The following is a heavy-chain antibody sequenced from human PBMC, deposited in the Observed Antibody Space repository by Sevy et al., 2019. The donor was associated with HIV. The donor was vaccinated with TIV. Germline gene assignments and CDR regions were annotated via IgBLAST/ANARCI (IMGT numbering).Heavy chain of an antibody. CDR1: GFTFRTSG. CDR2: ISYDEAHK. V-gene: IGHV3-30*18. CDR3: AKDYSAGITMVRGAYRARGDYFDY. J-gene: IGHJ4*02. Sequence: GESLKISCVTSGFTFRTSGMHWVRQSPGKGLEWVAVISYDEAHKNYADSVKGRFSLSKDNSKNTLYLQMSSLRTEDTAVYYCAKDYSAGITMVRGAYRARGDYFDYWGQGTQVTVSS. D-gene: IGHD3-10*01.